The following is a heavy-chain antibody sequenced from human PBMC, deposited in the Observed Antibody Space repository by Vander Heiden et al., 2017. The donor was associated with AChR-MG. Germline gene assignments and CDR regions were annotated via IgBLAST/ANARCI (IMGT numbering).Heavy chain of an antibody. CDR2: MDWDDDK. J-gene: IGHJ6*02. Sequence: QVTLRESGPALVKPTQTLTLTCTFSGFSLSTSGMCVRWIRQPPGKALEGIALMDWDDDKYYRTSLKTRLTISKDTAKNQVVLTMTNMDPVDTATYYCARIRQDFWSGYYYGMDVWGQGTTVTVSS. CDR1: GFSLSTSGMC. D-gene: IGHD3-3*01. V-gene: IGHV2-70*01. CDR3: ARIRQDFWSGYYYGMDV.